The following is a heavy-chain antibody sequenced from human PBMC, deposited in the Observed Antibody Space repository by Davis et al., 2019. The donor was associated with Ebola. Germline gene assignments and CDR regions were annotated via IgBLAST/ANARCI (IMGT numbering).Heavy chain of an antibody. CDR3: AKADSPNGWFLGS. CDR1: GFTSSNYA. D-gene: IGHD6-19*01. CDR2: IRSDGSDK. J-gene: IGHJ5*02. Sequence: GESLKISCAASGFTSSNYAIHWVRQAPGKGLEWAALIRSDGSDKYYADSVKDRFSISRDNSRNTVYLQMNSLRPEDTAVYFCAKADSPNGWFLGSWGQGTLVTVSS. V-gene: IGHV3-30*02.